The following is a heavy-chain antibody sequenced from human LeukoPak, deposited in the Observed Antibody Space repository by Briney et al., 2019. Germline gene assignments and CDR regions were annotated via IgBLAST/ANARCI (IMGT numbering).Heavy chain of an antibody. J-gene: IGHJ2*01. CDR1: GFSFSDYA. V-gene: IGHV3-30-3*01. CDR2: VSFDGSNK. Sequence: GRALKLSCAASGFSFSDYAMHWVRQAPGKGLEWVTFVSFDGSNKYYADSVKGRFTTSRDNSKNTLYLEIDRLRPEDTALFFCGRAGRASRWFFYLWGRGTLVTVSS. CDR3: GRAGRASRWFFYL.